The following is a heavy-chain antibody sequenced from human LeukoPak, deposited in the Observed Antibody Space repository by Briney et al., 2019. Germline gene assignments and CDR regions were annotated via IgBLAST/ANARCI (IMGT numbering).Heavy chain of an antibody. D-gene: IGHD3-10*01. J-gene: IGHJ4*02. V-gene: IGHV3-9*01. Sequence: GGSLRLSCAASGFTFDDYAMHWVRQAPGKGLEWVSGISWKSGSIGYADSVKGRFIISRDNAKNSLYLQMNSLRAEDTALYYCAKDSGSGSYYNGVSYFDYWAREPWSPSPQ. CDR2: ISWKSGSI. CDR1: GFTFDDYA. CDR3: AKDSGSGSYYNGVSYFDY.